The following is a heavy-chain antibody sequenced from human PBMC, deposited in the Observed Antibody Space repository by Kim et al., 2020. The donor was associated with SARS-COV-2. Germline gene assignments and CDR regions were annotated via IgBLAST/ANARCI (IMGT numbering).Heavy chain of an antibody. J-gene: IGHJ5*02. CDR2: GTGGNT. Sequence: GTGGNTFDADSVKGLFTISRDNSKNTLFLQLNSLRVEDTAMYYCARGIYDTWGQGTLLIVSS. V-gene: IGHV3-23*01. CDR3: ARGIYDT. D-gene: IGHD3-3*01.